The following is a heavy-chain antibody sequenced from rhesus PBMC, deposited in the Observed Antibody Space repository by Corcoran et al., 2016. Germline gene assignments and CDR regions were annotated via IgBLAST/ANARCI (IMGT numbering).Heavy chain of an antibody. Sequence: QLQLQESGPGLVKPSETLSVTCAVSGGSISSSYWSWLHQGPGKGLEWIGYIYGSGRSTNYNPSLKSRVTLSGDTSKNQLSLKLSSVPAADTAVYYCASSAQQRLVSFDYWGQGVLVTVSS. D-gene: IGHD6S26*01. V-gene: IGHV4-169*02. CDR3: ASSAQQRLVSFDY. J-gene: IGHJ4*01. CDR1: GGSISSSY. CDR2: IYGSGRST.